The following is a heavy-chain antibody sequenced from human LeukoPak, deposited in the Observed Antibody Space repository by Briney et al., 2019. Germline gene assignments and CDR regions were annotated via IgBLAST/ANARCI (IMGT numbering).Heavy chain of an antibody. V-gene: IGHV3-21*01. CDR1: GFTFSSYS. J-gene: IGHJ6*02. CDR2: ISSSSSYI. D-gene: IGHD5-18*01. Sequence: SGGSLRLSCAASGFTFSSYSMNWVRQAPGKGLEWVSSISSSSSYIYYADSVKGRFTISRDNAKNSLYLQMNSLRAEDTAVYYCAREDTAMVSGGMDVWGQGTTVTVSS. CDR3: AREDTAMVSGGMDV.